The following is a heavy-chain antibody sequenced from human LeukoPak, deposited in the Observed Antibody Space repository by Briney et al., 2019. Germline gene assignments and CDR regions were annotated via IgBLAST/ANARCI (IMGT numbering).Heavy chain of an antibody. CDR3: VREDCSSNCYARWFDP. D-gene: IGHD6-13*01. Sequence: PGGSLRLSCAASGFTFSSYAMSWVRQAPGKGLEWVSAISGSGGSTYYADSVKGRFTISRDNAKNSLYLQMNSLRAEDTAVYYCVREDCSSNCYARWFDPWGQGTLVTVSS. V-gene: IGHV3-23*01. CDR1: GFTFSSYA. CDR2: ISGSGGST. J-gene: IGHJ5*02.